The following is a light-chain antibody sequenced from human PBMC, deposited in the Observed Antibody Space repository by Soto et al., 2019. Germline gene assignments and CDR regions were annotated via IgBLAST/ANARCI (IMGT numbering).Light chain of an antibody. Sequence: DIQMTQSPSTLSASVGDRVTITCRASQSISSWLAWYQQKPGKAPKLLIYDASSLQSWVPSRFTGSGSGTDFTLTISSLQPEDFATYYCQQSYTSWWTFGQGTKVDNK. CDR3: QQSYTSWWT. V-gene: IGKV1-5*01. CDR2: DAS. CDR1: QSISSW. J-gene: IGKJ1*01.